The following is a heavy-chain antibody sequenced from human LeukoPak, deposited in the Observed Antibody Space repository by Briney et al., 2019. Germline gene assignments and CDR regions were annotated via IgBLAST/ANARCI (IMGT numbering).Heavy chain of an antibody. CDR2: ISWNSGSI. D-gene: IGHD1-26*01. Sequence: GRPLRLSCAASGFTFDDYAMHWVRQAPGKGLEWVSGISWNSGSIGYADSVKGRFTISRDNAKNSLYLQMNSLSAEDTALYYCAKDIVGATTGPFDYWGQGTLVTVSS. CDR1: GFTFDDYA. V-gene: IGHV3-9*01. CDR3: AKDIVGATTGPFDY. J-gene: IGHJ4*02.